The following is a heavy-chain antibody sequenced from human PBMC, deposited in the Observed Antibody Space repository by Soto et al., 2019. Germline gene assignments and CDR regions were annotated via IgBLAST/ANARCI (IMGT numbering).Heavy chain of an antibody. CDR1: GFTFDDYA. CDR2: ISWNSGSI. D-gene: IGHD6-13*01. CDR3: AKARIAAAGTYFDY. J-gene: IGHJ4*02. V-gene: IGHV3-9*01. Sequence: EVQLVESGGGLVQPGRSLRLSCAASGFTFDDYAMHWVRQAPGKGLEWVSGISWNSGSIGYADSVKGRFTISRDKAKNSLYLQMNSLRAEDTALYYCAKARIAAAGTYFDYWGQGTLVTVSS.